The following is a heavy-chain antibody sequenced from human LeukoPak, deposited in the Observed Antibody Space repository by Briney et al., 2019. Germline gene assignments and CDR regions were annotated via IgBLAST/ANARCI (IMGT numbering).Heavy chain of an antibody. D-gene: IGHD3-10*01. CDR3: ARDHYGSGTYKSYFDY. Sequence: SETLSLTCTVSGASISSYYWSWLRQPAGKGLEWIGRMYTSGSTKYKPSLKSRVTISVDNSKNQFSLKLTSVTAADTAVYYCARDHYGSGTYKSYFDYWGQGNQVTVSS. J-gene: IGHJ4*02. CDR1: GASISSYY. CDR2: MYTSGST. V-gene: IGHV4-4*07.